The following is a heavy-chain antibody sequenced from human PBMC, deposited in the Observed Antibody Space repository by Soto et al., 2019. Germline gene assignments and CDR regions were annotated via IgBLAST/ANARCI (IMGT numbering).Heavy chain of an antibody. CDR3: ARLEGLATISYYFGF. Sequence: QLQLQESGPGLVKPSETLSLTCSVSDDSINSDKYYWGWIRQPPGKGLEWIGSIYYRGNAYYNPSLQTRVTISLDKSQSQFSLKLNSVTAADSTVYFCARLEGLATISYYFGFWGPGALVTVSS. D-gene: IGHD5-12*01. J-gene: IGHJ4*02. V-gene: IGHV4-39*01. CDR2: IYYRGNA. CDR1: DDSINSDKYY.